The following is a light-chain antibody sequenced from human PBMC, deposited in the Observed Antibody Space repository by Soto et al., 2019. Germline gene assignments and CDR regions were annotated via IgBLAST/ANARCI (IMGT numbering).Light chain of an antibody. CDR1: QGISTY. CDR2: AAS. Sequence: IRMTQSPSSFSASTGDRVTITCRASQGISTYLAWYQQKPGKAPKLLIYAASTLQSGVPSRFSGSGPGTDFTLTISGLQSEDFATDYGQQYFSYPHTFGPGTKVDIK. V-gene: IGKV1-8*01. CDR3: QQYFSYPHT. J-gene: IGKJ3*01.